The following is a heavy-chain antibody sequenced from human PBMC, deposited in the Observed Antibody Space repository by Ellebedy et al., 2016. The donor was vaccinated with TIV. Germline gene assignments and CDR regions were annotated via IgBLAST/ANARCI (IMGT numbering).Heavy chain of an antibody. V-gene: IGHV3-15*07. D-gene: IGHD6-6*01. J-gene: IGHJ4*02. Sequence: GESLKISCAASGFSFTNAWMNWVRQTQGKGLEWVGRIKSKMDGGTRDYAAPVEGRFSISRDDSTNTLHLRLDSLKTEDTAVYYCTTDRSFEYYSEFWGRGTLVTVSS. CDR3: TTDRSFEYYSEF. CDR2: IKSKMDGGTR. CDR1: GFSFTNAW.